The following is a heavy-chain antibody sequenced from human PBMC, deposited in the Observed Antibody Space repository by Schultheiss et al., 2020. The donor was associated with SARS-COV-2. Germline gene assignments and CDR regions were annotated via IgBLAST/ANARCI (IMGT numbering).Heavy chain of an antibody. CDR2: IYPGDSDT. Sequence: GGSLRLSCKGSGYSFTSYWIGWVRQMPGKGLEWMGIIYPGDSDTRYSPSFQGQVTMSADKSISTAYLQWSSLKASDTAMYYCARLSGSMRATYYYYGMDVWGQGTTVTVSS. CDR3: ARLSGSMRATYYYYGMDV. CDR1: GYSFTSYW. J-gene: IGHJ6*02. V-gene: IGHV5-51*01. D-gene: IGHD1-26*01.